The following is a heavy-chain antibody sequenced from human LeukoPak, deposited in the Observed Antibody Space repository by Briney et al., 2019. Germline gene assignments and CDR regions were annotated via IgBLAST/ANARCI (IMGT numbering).Heavy chain of an antibody. V-gene: IGHV1-8*01. J-gene: IGHJ6*02. CDR3: AREASLRYFDWFPNPYYYYGMGV. CDR2: MNPNSDNT. CDR1: GYTFTSYD. D-gene: IGHD3-9*01. Sequence: GASVKVSCKASGYTFTSYDINWVRQATGQGLEWMGWMNPNSDNTGYAQKFQGRVTMTRNTSISTAYMELSSLRSEDTAVYYCAREASLRYFDWFPNPYYYYGMGVWGQGTTVTVSS.